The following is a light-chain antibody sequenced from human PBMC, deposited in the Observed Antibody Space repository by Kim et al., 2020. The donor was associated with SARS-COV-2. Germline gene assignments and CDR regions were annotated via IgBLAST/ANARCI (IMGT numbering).Light chain of an antibody. Sequence: SESAGERATRVCRASQSVANHLAWYQQKPGQAPRLLIYGASARATGIPTRFSGSGSGTEFTLTISSLQSEDFAVYYCQQYTTSWTFGQGTKVDIK. CDR1: QSVANH. V-gene: IGKV3-15*01. CDR3: QQYTTSWT. CDR2: GAS. J-gene: IGKJ1*01.